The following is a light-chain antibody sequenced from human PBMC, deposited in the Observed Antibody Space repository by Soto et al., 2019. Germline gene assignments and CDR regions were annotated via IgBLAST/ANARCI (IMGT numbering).Light chain of an antibody. CDR1: SSDVGSYNH. CDR3: CSYAGSSTYV. CDR2: EGS. J-gene: IGLJ1*01. Sequence: QSALTQPASVSGSPGQSITISCTGTSSDVGSYNHVSWYQQHPGKAPKLMIYEGSKRPSGVSNRFSGSKSGNTASLTISGLQAEDEADYYCCSYAGSSTYVFGTGTQLTVL. V-gene: IGLV2-23*01.